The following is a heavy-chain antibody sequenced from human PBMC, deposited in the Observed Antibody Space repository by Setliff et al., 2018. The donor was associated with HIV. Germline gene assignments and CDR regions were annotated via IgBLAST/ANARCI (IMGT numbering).Heavy chain of an antibody. J-gene: IGHJ4*02. D-gene: IGHD2-21*02. CDR2: INPNSGDT. CDR1: GYTFTGYY. Sequence: ASVKVSCKASGYTFTGYYMHWVRQAPGQGLEWMGWINPNSGDTNYAQKFQGRVTMTRDTSISTAYMELSRLRSDDTAVYYCARGQYCGGDCYSVWGQGTLVNVSS. V-gene: IGHV1-2*02. CDR3: ARGQYCGGDCYSV.